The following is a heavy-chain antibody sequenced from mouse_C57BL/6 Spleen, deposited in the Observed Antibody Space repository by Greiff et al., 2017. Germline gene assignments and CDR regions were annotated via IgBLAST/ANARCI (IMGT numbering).Heavy chain of an antibody. CDR2: IYPGDGDT. D-gene: IGHD4-1*01. CDR1: GYAFSSYW. J-gene: IGHJ2*01. CDR3: ARLSWDNYFDY. V-gene: IGHV1-80*01. Sequence: QVQLQQSGAELVKPGASVKISCKASGYAFSSYWMNWVKQRPGKGLEWIGQIYPGDGDTNYNGKFKGKATLTADKSSSTAYMQLSSLTSEDSAVYFWARLSWDNYFDYWGQGTTLTVSS.